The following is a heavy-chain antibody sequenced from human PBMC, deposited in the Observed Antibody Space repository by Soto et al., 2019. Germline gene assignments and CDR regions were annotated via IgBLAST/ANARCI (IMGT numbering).Heavy chain of an antibody. J-gene: IGHJ4*02. V-gene: IGHV4-30-4*01. CDR3: AREGGESSDGLYYFDS. D-gene: IGHD3-16*01. CDR1: GGSTSSDNY. Sequence: QVQLQESGPGLVKPSQTLSLTCTVSGGSTSSDNYWSWIRQPPGKGLEWIGHIYYSGNTDYNPSLNRRLAISIDTSKNHFSLKLSSVTAAGTAVYFCAREGGESSDGLYYFDSWGQGSLVTVSS. CDR2: IYYSGNT.